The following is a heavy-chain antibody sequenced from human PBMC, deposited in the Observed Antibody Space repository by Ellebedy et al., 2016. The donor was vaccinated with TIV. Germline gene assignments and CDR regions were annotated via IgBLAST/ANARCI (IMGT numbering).Heavy chain of an antibody. V-gene: IGHV3-23*01. Sequence: GGSLRLSXAASGFTFSSYAMSWVRQAPGKGLEWVSAISGSGGSTYYADSVKGRFTISRDNSKNTLYLQMNSLRAEDTAVYYCARLWGVGPFGYWYFDLWGRGTLVTVSS. CDR2: ISGSGGST. CDR3: ARLWGVGPFGYWYFDL. D-gene: IGHD1-26*01. J-gene: IGHJ2*01. CDR1: GFTFSSYA.